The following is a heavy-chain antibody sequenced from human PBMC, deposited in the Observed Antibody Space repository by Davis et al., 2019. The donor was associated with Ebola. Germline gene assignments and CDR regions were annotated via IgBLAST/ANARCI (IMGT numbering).Heavy chain of an antibody. Sequence: SETLSLTCAVYGGSFSGYYWSWIRQPPGKGLEWIGEINHSGSTNYNPSLKSRVTISVDTSKNQFSLKLSSVTAADTAVYYCARVPGFWDPRRPNGVYWGQGTLVTVSS. CDR2: INHSGST. V-gene: IGHV4-34*01. CDR1: GGSFSGYY. D-gene: IGHD3-3*01. CDR3: ARVPGFWDPRRPNGVY. J-gene: IGHJ4*02.